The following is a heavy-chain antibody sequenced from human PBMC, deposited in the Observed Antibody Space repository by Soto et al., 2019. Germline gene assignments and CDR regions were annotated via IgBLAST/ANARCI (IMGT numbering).Heavy chain of an antibody. J-gene: IGHJ4*02. Sequence: EVQLLESGGGLVQPGGSLRLSCAASGFTFSSYAMSWDRQAPGKGLEWVSAISGSGGSTYYADSVKGRFTISRDNSKNTLYLQMNSLRAEDTAVYYCATDRGYSSGCYTFDYWGQGTLVTVSS. CDR1: GFTFSSYA. CDR3: ATDRGYSSGCYTFDY. V-gene: IGHV3-23*01. CDR2: ISGSGGST. D-gene: IGHD6-19*01.